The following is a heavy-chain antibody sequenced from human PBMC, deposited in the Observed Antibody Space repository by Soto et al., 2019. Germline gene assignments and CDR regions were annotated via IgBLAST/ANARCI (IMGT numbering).Heavy chain of an antibody. CDR1: GFTFSSYS. Sequence: GGSLRLSCAASGFTFSSYSMNWVRQAPGKGLEWVSSISGSSSYIYYADSMKGRFTISRDNAKNSLYLQMNSLRAEDTAVYYCTRDAGSDFICYPAGLDDAFDIWGQGSMVPVSS. J-gene: IGHJ3*02. CDR2: ISGSSSYI. CDR3: TRDAGSDFICYPAGLDDAFDI. V-gene: IGHV3-21*01. D-gene: IGHD3-16*02.